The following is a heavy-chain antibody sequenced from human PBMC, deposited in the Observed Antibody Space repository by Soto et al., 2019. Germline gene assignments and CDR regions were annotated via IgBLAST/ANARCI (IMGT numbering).Heavy chain of an antibody. D-gene: IGHD6-19*01. CDR1: GGSISSYY. J-gene: IGHJ1*01. V-gene: IGHV4-59*01. CDR2: IYYSGST. CDR3: ARASSGWPEYFQH. Sequence: TSETLSLTCTVAGGSISSYYWSWIRQPPGKGLEWIGYIYYSGSTNYNPSLKSRVTISVDTSKNQFSLKLSSVTAADTAVYYCARASSGWPEYFQHWGQGTLVTVSS.